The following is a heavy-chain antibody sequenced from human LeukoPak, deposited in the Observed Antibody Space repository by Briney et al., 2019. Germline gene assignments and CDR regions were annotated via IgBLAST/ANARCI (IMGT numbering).Heavy chain of an antibody. CDR2: ISGST. CDR3: AKVSLLATNVQYHFDY. J-gene: IGHJ4*02. Sequence: GGSLRLSCAASGFSFSDSAMSWVRQAPRRGLEWVSVISGSTYYADSVKGRFTIFRDNSKDMVYLQMNSLRDEDTAVYYCAKVSLLATNVQYHFDYWGQGTLVTDSS. CDR1: GFSFSDSA. V-gene: IGHV3-23*01. D-gene: IGHD1-1*01.